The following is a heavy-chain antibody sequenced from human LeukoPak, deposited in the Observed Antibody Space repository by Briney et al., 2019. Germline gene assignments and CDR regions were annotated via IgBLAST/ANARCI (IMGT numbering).Heavy chain of an antibody. CDR2: IKIRSDNFAT. CDR3: RFRSTEGLYKRFDP. D-gene: IGHD1-14*01. Sequence: PGGSLKLSCSASGLTFSGSDVHWIRQASGKGLEWVGRIKIRSDNFATAYAASVKGRFTISRDDSKNTAYLQMNSLKTEDTAVYYCRFRSTEGLYKRFDPWGQGTLVTVSS. CDR1: GLTFSGSD. J-gene: IGHJ5*02. V-gene: IGHV3-73*01.